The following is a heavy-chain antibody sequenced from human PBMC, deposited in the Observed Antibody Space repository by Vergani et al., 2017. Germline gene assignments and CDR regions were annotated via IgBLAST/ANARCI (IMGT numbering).Heavy chain of an antibody. CDR3: ARDTGIAAAFYY. Sequence: QVQLQESGPGLVKPSQTLSLTCTVSGGPISSGSYYWSWIRQPAGKGLEWIGRIYTSGSTNYNPSLKSRVTISVDTSKNQFSLKLSSVTAADTAVYYCARDTGIAAAFYYWGQGTLVTVSS. CDR2: IYTSGST. J-gene: IGHJ4*02. V-gene: IGHV4-61*02. D-gene: IGHD6-13*01. CDR1: GGPISSGSYY.